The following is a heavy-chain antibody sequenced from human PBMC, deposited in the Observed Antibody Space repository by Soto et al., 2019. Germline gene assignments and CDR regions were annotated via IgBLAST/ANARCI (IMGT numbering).Heavy chain of an antibody. CDR2: IYPGDSDT. J-gene: IGHJ6*02. CDR3: VTDSSGYYFQRGRNYYYYYGMDV. V-gene: IGHV5-51*01. Sequence: PGESLKISCQGSGYSFTSYWIGWVRQMPGKGLEWMGIIYPGDSDTRYSPSFQGQVTISADKSISTAYLQWSSLKASDTAMYYCVTDSSGYYFQRGRNYYYYYGMDVWGQGTTVTVSS. CDR1: GYSFTSYW. D-gene: IGHD3-22*01.